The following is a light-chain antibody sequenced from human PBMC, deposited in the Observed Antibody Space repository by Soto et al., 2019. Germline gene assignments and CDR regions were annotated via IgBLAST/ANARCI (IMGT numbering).Light chain of an antibody. V-gene: IGLV2-14*01. J-gene: IGLJ2*01. CDR3: NSYTSSSTVV. Sequence: QSALTQPASVSGSPGQSITISCTGTSSDISDYHYVSWYQQHPGKAPKLMMYEVSNRPSGVSNRFSGSKSGSTASLTISGLRAEDEADYYCNSYTSSSTVVFGGGTKLTVL. CDR1: SSDISDYHY. CDR2: EVS.